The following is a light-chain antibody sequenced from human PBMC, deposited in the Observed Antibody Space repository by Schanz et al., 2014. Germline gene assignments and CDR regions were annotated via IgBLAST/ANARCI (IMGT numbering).Light chain of an antibody. CDR1: QSVTSSFGSY. V-gene: IGKV3D-20*02. CDR3: QQRSNWPPMYT. J-gene: IGKJ2*01. Sequence: EVVLTQSPGTLSLSPGETATLSCRASQSVTSSFGSYLAWYQQKPGQAPRLLIYGASTRATGIPARFSGSGSGTDFTLTISRLEPEDFAVFYCQQRSNWPPMYTFGQGTKLEI. CDR2: GAS.